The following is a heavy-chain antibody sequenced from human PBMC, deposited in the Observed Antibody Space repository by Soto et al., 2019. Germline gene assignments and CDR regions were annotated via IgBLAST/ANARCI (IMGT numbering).Heavy chain of an antibody. J-gene: IGHJ4*02. CDR1: GSTLTEFS. CDR3: ASVKYDYMWGSYRYTYYFEY. CDR2: LAPEDGEA. D-gene: IGHD3-16*02. Sequence: ASVKVSCKISGSTLTEFSMHWVRQAPGKGLEWMGGLAPEDGEAIFAQKFKGRVTVTEDTSTDTAYMELSSLRSEDTAVYYCASVKYDYMWGSYRYTYYFEYWGQGTPVTVSS. V-gene: IGHV1-24*01.